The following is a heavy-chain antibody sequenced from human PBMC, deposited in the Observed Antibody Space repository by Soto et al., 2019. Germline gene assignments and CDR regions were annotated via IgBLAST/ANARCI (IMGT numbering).Heavy chain of an antibody. D-gene: IGHD6-19*01. J-gene: IGHJ4*02. V-gene: IGHV2-5*02. CDR1: GFSLSTSGVG. CDR3: AHRLGGIGVAGTFDY. CDR2: IYWDDDK. Sequence: QITLKESGPTLVKPTQTLTLTCTFSGFSLSTSGVGVGWIRQPPGKALEWLALIYWDDDKRYSPSLKSRLTITKDTSKNQVILTMTNMDPVDTATYYCAHRLGGIGVAGTFDYWGQGTLVTVSS.